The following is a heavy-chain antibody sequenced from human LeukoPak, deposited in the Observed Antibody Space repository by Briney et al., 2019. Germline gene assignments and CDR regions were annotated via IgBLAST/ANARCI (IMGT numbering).Heavy chain of an antibody. CDR1: GGSINGGGYY. Sequence: SETLSLTCTVSGGSINGGGYYWSWIRQPPGKGLEWIGYISHSGSTYYNPSLKSRVTISVDRSKNQFSLKLSSVTAADTAVYYCATGALVVPAAIRIWGQGTMVTVSS. J-gene: IGHJ3*02. V-gene: IGHV4-30-2*01. CDR3: ATGALVVPAAIRI. D-gene: IGHD2-2*02. CDR2: ISHSGST.